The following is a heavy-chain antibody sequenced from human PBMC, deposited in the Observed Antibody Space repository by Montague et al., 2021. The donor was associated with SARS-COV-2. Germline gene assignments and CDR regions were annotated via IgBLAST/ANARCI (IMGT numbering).Heavy chain of an antibody. Sequence: TLSLTCTVSGGSISSGSYYWSWIRQHPGKGLEWIGCIYYSGSTYYNPSLKSRVTISVDTSKNQFSLKLSSVTAADTAVYYCAGYVVCSAWSNSRASGLVDYWGQGTLVTVSS. D-gene: IGHD6-19*01. CDR2: IYYSGST. J-gene: IGHJ4*02. CDR3: AGYVVCSAWSNSRASGLVDY. V-gene: IGHV4-31*03. CDR1: GGSISSGSYY.